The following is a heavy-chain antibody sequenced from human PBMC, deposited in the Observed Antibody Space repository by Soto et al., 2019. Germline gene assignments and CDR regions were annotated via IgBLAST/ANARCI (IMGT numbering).Heavy chain of an antibody. CDR2: IYSGGST. CDR1: GFTVSSNY. Sequence: EVQLVESGGGLVQPGGSLRLSCAASGFTVSSNYMRWVRQAPGKGLEWVSVIYSGGSTYYADSVKGRFTISRDNSKNTLYLQMNSLRAEDTAVYYCARDKDCSGGSCYGAAFDIWGQGTMVTVSS. V-gene: IGHV3-66*01. CDR3: ARDKDCSGGSCYGAAFDI. J-gene: IGHJ3*02. D-gene: IGHD2-15*01.